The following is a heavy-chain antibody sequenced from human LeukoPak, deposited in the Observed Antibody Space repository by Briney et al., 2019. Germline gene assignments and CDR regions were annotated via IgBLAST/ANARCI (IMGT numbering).Heavy chain of an antibody. V-gene: IGHV4-34*01. CDR1: GGSFSGYY. CDR2: INHSGST. Sequence: SETLSLTCAVYGGSFSGYYCSWIRQPPGKGLEWIGEINHSGSTNYNPSLKSRVTISVDTSKNQFSLKLSSVTAADTAVYYCARVRFLEWLFLNYFDYWGQGTLVTVSS. D-gene: IGHD3-3*01. J-gene: IGHJ4*02. CDR3: ARVRFLEWLFLNYFDY.